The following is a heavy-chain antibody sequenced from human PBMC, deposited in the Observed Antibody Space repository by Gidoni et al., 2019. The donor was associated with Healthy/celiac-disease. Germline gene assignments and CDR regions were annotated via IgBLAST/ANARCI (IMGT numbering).Heavy chain of an antibody. CDR1: GGSISSGGYS. CDR3: ARGRDYYGSGSYGLDAFDI. V-gene: IGHV4-30-2*01. D-gene: IGHD3-10*01. CDR2: IYHSGST. Sequence: QLQLQESGSGLVKPSQTLSPTCAVSGGSISSGGYSWSWIRQPPGKGLEWIGYIYHSGSTYYNPSLKSRVTISVDRSKNQFSLKLSSVTAADTAVYYCARGRDYYGSGSYGLDAFDIWGQGTMVTVSS. J-gene: IGHJ3*02.